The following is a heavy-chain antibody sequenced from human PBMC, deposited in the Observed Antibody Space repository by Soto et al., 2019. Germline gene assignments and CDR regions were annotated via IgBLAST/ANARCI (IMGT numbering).Heavy chain of an antibody. Sequence: PSETLSLTCAVYGGSFSGYYWSWIRQPPGKGLEWIGAINHSGSTNYNPSLKSRVTISVDTSKNQFSLKLSTVTAADTAVYYCARGVLAAPTGYYYYGMDVWGQGTTVTVSS. CDR3: ARGVLAAPTGYYYYGMDV. D-gene: IGHD6-6*01. CDR2: INHSGST. V-gene: IGHV4-34*01. J-gene: IGHJ6*02. CDR1: GGSFSGYY.